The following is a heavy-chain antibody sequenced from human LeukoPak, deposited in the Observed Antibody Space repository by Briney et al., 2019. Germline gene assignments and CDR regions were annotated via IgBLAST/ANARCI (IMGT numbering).Heavy chain of an antibody. D-gene: IGHD1-26*01. Sequence: GGSLRLSCAASGFSFSSYKMNWVRQTPGKGLEWVSSITSSSSYTFYADSVKGRFTISRDNARNSLYLQMNSLRAEDTAVYYCARDPYSGTYGDTYYYYMDVWGKGTTVTISS. J-gene: IGHJ6*03. CDR2: ITSSSSYT. CDR1: GFSFSSYK. V-gene: IGHV3-21*01. CDR3: ARDPYSGTYGDTYYYYMDV.